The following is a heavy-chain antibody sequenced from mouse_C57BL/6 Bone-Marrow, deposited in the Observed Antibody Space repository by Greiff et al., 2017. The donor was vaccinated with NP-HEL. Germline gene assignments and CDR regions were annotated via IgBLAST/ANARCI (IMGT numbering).Heavy chain of an antibody. Sequence: EVMLVESGGGLVQPGGSLKLSCAASGFTFSDYGMAWVRQAPRKGPEWVAFISNLAYSIYYADTVTGRFTISRENAKNTLYLEMSSLRSEDTAMYYCARQGPYQPAPWFAYWGQGTLVTVSA. D-gene: IGHD3-1*01. CDR1: GFTFSDYG. J-gene: IGHJ3*01. CDR3: ARQGPYQPAPWFAY. CDR2: ISNLAYSI. V-gene: IGHV5-15*04.